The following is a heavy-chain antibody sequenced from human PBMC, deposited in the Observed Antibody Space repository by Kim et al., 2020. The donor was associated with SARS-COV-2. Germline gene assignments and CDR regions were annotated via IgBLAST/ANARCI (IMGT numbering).Heavy chain of an antibody. D-gene: IGHD3-3*01. CDR1: GYTFTSYG. V-gene: IGHV1-18*01. CDR2: ISAYNGNT. J-gene: IGHJ5*02. Sequence: ASVKVSCKASGYTFTSYGISWVRQAPGQGLEWMGWISAYNGNTNYAQKLQGRVTMTTDTSTSTAYMELRSLRSDDTAVYYCARDLFDFWSGYLVPWGQGTLVTVSS. CDR3: ARDLFDFWSGYLVP.